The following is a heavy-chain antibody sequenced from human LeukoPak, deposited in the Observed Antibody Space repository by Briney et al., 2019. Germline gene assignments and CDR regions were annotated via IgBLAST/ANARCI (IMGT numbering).Heavy chain of an antibody. CDR2: ISSSSSYI. V-gene: IGHV3-21*01. Sequence: PGGSLRLSCAASGFTLSSYSMNWVRQAPGKGLEWVSSISSSSSYIYYADSVKGRFTISRDNAKNSLYLQMNSLRAEDTAVYYCAIDPSGYDPVDYWGQGTLVTVSS. J-gene: IGHJ4*02. D-gene: IGHD5-12*01. CDR3: AIDPSGYDPVDY. CDR1: GFTLSSYS.